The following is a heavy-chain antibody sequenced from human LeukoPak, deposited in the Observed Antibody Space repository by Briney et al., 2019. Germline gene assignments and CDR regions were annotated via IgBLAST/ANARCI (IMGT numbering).Heavy chain of an antibody. Sequence: PSETLSLTCTVSGGSISSYYWSWIRQPPGKGLEWVGYIYYSGSTYYNPSLKSRVTISVDTSKNQFSLKLSSVTAADTAVYYCARRSWSGTPLVGAFDYWGQGTLVTVSS. V-gene: IGHV4-59*04. CDR1: GGSISSYY. CDR3: ARRSWSGTPLVGAFDY. D-gene: IGHD1-26*01. CDR2: IYYSGST. J-gene: IGHJ4*02.